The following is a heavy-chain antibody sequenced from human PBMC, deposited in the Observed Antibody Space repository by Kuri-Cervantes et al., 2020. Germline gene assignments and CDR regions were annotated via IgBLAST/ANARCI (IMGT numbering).Heavy chain of an antibody. CDR1: GYTFTSYA. CDR3: ARQAIAVGYGMDV. D-gene: IGHD6-19*01. V-gene: IGHV1-46*01. CDR2: INPSGGST. Sequence: ASVKVSCKASGYTFTSYAMNWVRQAPGQGLEWMGIINPSGGSTSYAQKFQGRVTMTRDTSTSTVYMELSSLRSEDTAVYYCARQAIAVGYGMDVWGQGTTVTVSS. J-gene: IGHJ6*02.